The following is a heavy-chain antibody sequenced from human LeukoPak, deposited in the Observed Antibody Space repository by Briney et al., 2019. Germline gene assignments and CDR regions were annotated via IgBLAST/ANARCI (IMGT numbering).Heavy chain of an antibody. J-gene: IGHJ4*02. CDR1: GFTFSSYA. D-gene: IGHD4-17*01. Sequence: GGSLRLSCAASGFTFSSYAMHWVRQAPGKGLEWVANIKPDGNRKYYVDSVKGRFTISRDNAKNSLYLQMNSLRAEDTAVYYCARDQSSGDYAGGVDYWGQGTLVTVSS. CDR3: ARDQSSGDYAGGVDY. CDR2: IKPDGNRK. V-gene: IGHV3-7*03.